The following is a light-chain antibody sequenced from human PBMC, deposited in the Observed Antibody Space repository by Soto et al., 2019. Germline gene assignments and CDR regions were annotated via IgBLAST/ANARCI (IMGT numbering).Light chain of an antibody. CDR2: GPS. Sequence: EIVMTQSPATLSVPPGERATLSCRASQSVSSNYLAWYQQKPGQAPRLLIYGPSSRATGIPDRFSGSGSGTDFTLTISRLEPEDFAVYFCQQYDKSPPITFGQGTRLEIK. CDR3: QQYDKSPPIT. CDR1: QSVSSNY. J-gene: IGKJ5*01. V-gene: IGKV3-20*01.